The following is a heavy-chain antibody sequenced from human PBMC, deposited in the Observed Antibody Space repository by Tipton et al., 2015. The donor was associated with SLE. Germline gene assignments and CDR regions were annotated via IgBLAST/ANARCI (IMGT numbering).Heavy chain of an antibody. Sequence: SLRLSCAASGFTFSSYSMNWVHQAPGKGLEWVSSITSSSSYIYYGDSVKGRFTISRDNAKNSLYLQMNSLRAEDTAVYYCARARSPSGTIRAHYFDYWGQGTLVTVSS. D-gene: IGHD1-7*01. CDR3: ARARSPSGTIRAHYFDY. J-gene: IGHJ4*02. CDR1: GFTFSSYS. CDR2: ITSSSSYI. V-gene: IGHV3-21*03.